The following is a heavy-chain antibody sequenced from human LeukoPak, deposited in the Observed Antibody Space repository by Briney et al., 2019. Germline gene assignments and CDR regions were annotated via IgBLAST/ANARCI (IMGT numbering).Heavy chain of an antibody. J-gene: IGHJ4*02. CDR2: INPNSGGT. CDR3: ASLDKGNDVVFDY. CDR1: GYTFTGYH. V-gene: IGHV1-2*02. D-gene: IGHD1-1*01. Sequence: GASVKVSCKASGYTFTGYHMHWVRQAPGQGLEWMGWINPNSGGTNYAQKFQGRVTMTRDTSISTAYMELSRLRSDDTAVYYCASLDKGNDVVFDYWGQGTLVTVSS.